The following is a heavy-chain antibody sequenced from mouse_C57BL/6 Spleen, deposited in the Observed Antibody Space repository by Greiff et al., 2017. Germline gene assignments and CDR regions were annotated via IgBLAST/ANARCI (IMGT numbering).Heavy chain of an antibody. D-gene: IGHD4-1*01. Sequence: EVQLQQSGPVLVKPGASVKMSCKASGYTFTDYYMNWVKQSHGKSLEWIGVINPYNGGTSYNQKFKGKATLTVDKSSSTAYMELNRLTSEDSAVYYCAAGGGGYYYAMDYCGEGTSVTVSS. CDR3: AAGGGGYYYAMDY. V-gene: IGHV1-19*01. CDR1: GYTFTDYY. CDR2: INPYNGGT. J-gene: IGHJ4*01.